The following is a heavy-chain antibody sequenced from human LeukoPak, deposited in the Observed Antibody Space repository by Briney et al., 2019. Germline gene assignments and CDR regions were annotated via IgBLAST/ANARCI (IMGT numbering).Heavy chain of an antibody. Sequence: SETLSLTCTVSGGSISSYYWSWIRQPPGKGLEWIGYIYYSGSTNYNPSLKSRVTISVDTSKNQFSLKLSSVTAADTAVYYCAGEGYYYYYYGMDVWGQGTTVTVSS. J-gene: IGHJ6*02. CDR3: AGEGYYYYYYGMDV. V-gene: IGHV4-59*01. CDR1: GGSISSYY. CDR2: IYYSGST.